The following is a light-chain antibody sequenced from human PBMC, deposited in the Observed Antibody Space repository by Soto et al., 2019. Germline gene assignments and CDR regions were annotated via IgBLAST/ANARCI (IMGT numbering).Light chain of an antibody. CDR1: QSVSSN. V-gene: IGKV3-15*01. CDR3: QQYNNWPRT. Sequence: VMTQSPATLSVSPGDSATLSCRASQSVSSNLAWYQQKPGQAPRLPMYGASTRATGIPDRLSGSGSGTEFSLTISRLQSEDFAVYYCQQYNNWPRTCGQGTKVDIK. J-gene: IGKJ1*01. CDR2: GAS.